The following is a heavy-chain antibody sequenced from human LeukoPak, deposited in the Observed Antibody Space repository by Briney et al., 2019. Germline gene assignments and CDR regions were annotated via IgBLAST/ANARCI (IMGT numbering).Heavy chain of an antibody. CDR2: IYYSGST. V-gene: IGHV4-39*07. J-gene: IGHJ3*02. CDR3: ARVRRITMIVVVIRSPDAFDI. D-gene: IGHD3-22*01. CDR1: GGSISSSSYY. Sequence: KASETLSLTCTVSGGSISSSSYYWGWIRQPPGKGLEWIGSIYYSGSTYYNPSLKSRVTISVDKSKNQFSLKLSSVTAADTAVYYCARVRRITMIVVVIRSPDAFDIWGQGTMVTVSS.